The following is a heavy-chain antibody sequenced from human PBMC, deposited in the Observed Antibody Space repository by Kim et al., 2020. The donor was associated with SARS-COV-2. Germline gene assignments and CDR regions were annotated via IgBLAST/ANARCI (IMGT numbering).Heavy chain of an antibody. CDR3: VRATRHGGLRLIFGH. D-gene: IGHD5-12*01. Sequence: SETLSLTCTVSGGSVSTNYYYWSWIRQPPGKRLEWIGSIYNSESIYYNPSLATRATISVDTYNNQFSLRLLSVTAADTAKYYCVRATRHGGLRLIFGHWGQGTLVTVSS. CDR2: IYNSESI. V-gene: IGHV4-39*01. J-gene: IGHJ4*02. CDR1: GGSVSTNYYY.